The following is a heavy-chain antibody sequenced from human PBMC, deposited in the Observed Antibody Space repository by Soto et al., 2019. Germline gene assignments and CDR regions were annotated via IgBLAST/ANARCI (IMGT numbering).Heavy chain of an antibody. CDR2: INPNSGGT. J-gene: IGHJ3*02. CDR3: AREFEGIGSPDAFDI. D-gene: IGHD2-15*01. V-gene: IGHV1-2*04. Sequence: ASVKVSCKASGYTFTGYYMHWVRQAPGQGLEWMGWINPNSGGTNYAQKFQGWVTMTRDTSISTAYMELSRLRSDDTAVYYCAREFEGIGSPDAFDIWGQGTMVTV. CDR1: GYTFTGYY.